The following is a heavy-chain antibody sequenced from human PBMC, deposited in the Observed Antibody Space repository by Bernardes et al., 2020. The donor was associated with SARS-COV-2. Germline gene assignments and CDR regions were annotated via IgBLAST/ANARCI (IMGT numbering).Heavy chain of an antibody. Sequence: ASVKVSCKASGYSFTAYHINWVRQAPGQGLEWMGWLNPNSGHTGYPQKFQGRVTVTRNTSINTAYLELKSLTSEDTAIYYCATSLNYGVLFQHWGQGTLVTVSS. CDR3: ATSLNYGVLFQH. V-gene: IGHV1-8*01. CDR2: LNPNSGHT. J-gene: IGHJ1*01. CDR1: GYSFTAYH. D-gene: IGHD4-17*01.